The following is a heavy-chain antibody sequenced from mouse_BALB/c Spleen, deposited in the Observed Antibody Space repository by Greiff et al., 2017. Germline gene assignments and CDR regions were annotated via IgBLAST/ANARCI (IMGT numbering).Heavy chain of an antibody. J-gene: IGHJ4*01. CDR2: ILPGSGST. CDR1: GYTFSSYW. D-gene: IGHD2-14*01. Sequence: QVQLQQSGAELMKPGASVKISCKATGYTFSSYWIEWVKQRPGHGLEWIGEILPGSGSTNYNEKFKGKATFTADTSSNTAYMQLSSLTSEDSAVYYCARKDIGTWVRPGMDYWGQGTSVTVSS. CDR3: ARKDIGTWVRPGMDY. V-gene: IGHV1-9*01.